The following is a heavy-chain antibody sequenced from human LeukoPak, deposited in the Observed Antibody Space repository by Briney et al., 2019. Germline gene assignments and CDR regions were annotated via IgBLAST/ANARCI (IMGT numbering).Heavy chain of an antibody. Sequence: KSSQTLSLTCTVSGGSISSGSYYWSWIRQPAGKGLEWIGRIYTSGSTNYNPSLKSRVTISVDTSKNQFSLTLSFVTAADTAVYYCARQHDSYYYYYIDVWGSGTTVTVSS. J-gene: IGHJ6*03. CDR1: GGSISSGSYY. V-gene: IGHV4-61*02. CDR2: IYTSGST. CDR3: ARQHDSYYYYYIDV.